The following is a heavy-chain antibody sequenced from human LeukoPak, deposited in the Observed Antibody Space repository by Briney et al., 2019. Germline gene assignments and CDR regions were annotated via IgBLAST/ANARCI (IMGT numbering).Heavy chain of an antibody. D-gene: IGHD5-12*01. J-gene: IGHJ3*02. CDR2: IYHSGST. CDR1: GGSFSGYY. V-gene: IGHV4-34*01. CDR3: ARHRPLYSCYDSPSAAFDI. Sequence: SETLSLTCAVYGGSFSGYYWSWIRQPPGKGLEWIGSIYHSGSTYYNPSLKSRVTISVDTSKNQFSLKLSSVTAADTAVYYCARHRPLYSCYDSPSAAFDIWGQGTMVTVSS.